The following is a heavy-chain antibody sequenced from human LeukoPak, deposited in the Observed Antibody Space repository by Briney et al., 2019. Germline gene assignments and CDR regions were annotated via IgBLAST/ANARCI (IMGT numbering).Heavy chain of an antibody. Sequence: GGSLRVSCTASGFAFRSDAMRWGRQGPGEGLGWVAFIRDDGSKKFYAHSVKGRFTISRDNSKNTLYLQMYSLRAEDTAVYYCAKIPYGDYVLDYYYYMDVWGKGPTVTISS. V-gene: IGHV3-30*02. CDR2: IRDDGSKK. D-gene: IGHD4-17*01. CDR1: GFAFRSDA. J-gene: IGHJ6*03. CDR3: AKIPYGDYVLDYYYYMDV.